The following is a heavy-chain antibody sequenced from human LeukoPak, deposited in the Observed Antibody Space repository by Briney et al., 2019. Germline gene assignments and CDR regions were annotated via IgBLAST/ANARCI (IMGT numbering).Heavy chain of an antibody. V-gene: IGHV4-39*01. D-gene: IGHD6-13*01. CDR1: AGSVSNSDFH. J-gene: IGHJ4*02. CDR2: IYYSGST. Sequence: SETLSLTCTVSAGSVSNSDFHWGWVRQTPWRGLEWIGSIYYSGSTYYNPSLKSRVTISVDTSKNQFSLKLSSVTAADTAVYYCARLDDRAARIGVGHSSSWSPRRGFDYWGQGTLVTVSS. CDR3: ARLDDRAARIGVGHSSSWSPRRGFDY.